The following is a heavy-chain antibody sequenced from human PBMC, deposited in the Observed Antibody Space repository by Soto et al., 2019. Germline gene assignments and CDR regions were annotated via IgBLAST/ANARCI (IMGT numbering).Heavy chain of an antibody. V-gene: IGHV3-23*01. Sequence: EVQLLESGGDLVQPGGSLRLSCAASGFTFSSYAMIWVRQAPGKGLEWVSVISGSGDRTFYADSVKGRHTISRDNAKNTLFLQMNSLRAEDTAIYYCAKYGIQLEDHLSSNWFDFWGQGTLVTVSS. CDR2: ISGSGDRT. D-gene: IGHD1-26*01. CDR3: AKYGIQLEDHLSSNWFDF. CDR1: GFTFSSYA. J-gene: IGHJ5*01.